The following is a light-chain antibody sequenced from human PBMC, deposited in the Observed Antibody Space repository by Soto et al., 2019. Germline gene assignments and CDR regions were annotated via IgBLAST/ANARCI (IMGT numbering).Light chain of an antibody. CDR3: QSYDSSLCATV. CDR2: GDI. J-gene: IGLJ7*01. CDR1: NSNIGAGYG. V-gene: IGLV1-40*01. Sequence: QSVLTQPPSVSGAPGQTVTISCTGTNSNIGAGYGVHWYQQIPVTAPKLLIYGDINRPSGVPDRFSGSKSGTSASLAITGLQDEDDADYYCQSYDSSLCATVFGGGTQLTVL.